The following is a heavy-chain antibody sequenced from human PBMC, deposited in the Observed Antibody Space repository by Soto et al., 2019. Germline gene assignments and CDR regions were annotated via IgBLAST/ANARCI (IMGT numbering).Heavy chain of an antibody. CDR3: ARGVGSSPPRY. Sequence: SETLSLTCSISGGSISVYYWSWIRQPPGQALEWIGYIYDSGSPYYNPSLRSRVIISADTSKNQISLKLTSATAADTAVYYCARGVGSSPPRYWGRGTLVTVSS. D-gene: IGHD1-26*01. J-gene: IGHJ4*02. CDR1: GGSISVYY. CDR2: IYDSGSP. V-gene: IGHV4-59*01.